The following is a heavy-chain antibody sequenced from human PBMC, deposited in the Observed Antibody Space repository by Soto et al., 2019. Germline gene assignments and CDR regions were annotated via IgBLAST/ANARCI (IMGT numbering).Heavy chain of an antibody. D-gene: IGHD3-22*01. CDR2: IIPIFGTA. CDR1: GGTFSSYA. Sequence: QVQLVQSGAEVKKPGSSVKVSCKASGGTFSSYAISWVRQAPGQGLEWMGGIIPIFGTANYAQKFQGRVTITADESTSTAYMELSSLRSEDTAVYYCARVSNYYDSSGLNWFDPWGQGTLVTVSS. CDR3: ARVSNYYDSSGLNWFDP. J-gene: IGHJ5*02. V-gene: IGHV1-69*01.